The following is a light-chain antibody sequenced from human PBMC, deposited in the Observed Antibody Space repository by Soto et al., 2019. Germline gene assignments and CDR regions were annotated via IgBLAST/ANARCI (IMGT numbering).Light chain of an antibody. CDR1: SSDVGGYNY. CDR2: EVS. CDR3: SSYTSSSTLVV. Sequence: QSALTQPASVSGSPGQSITISFTGTSSDVGGYNYVSWYQHHPGKAPKLMIFEVSNRPSGVSNRFSDSKSGNTASLTISGLQAEDEADYYCSSYTSSSTLVVFGGGTKVTVL. J-gene: IGLJ2*01. V-gene: IGLV2-14*01.